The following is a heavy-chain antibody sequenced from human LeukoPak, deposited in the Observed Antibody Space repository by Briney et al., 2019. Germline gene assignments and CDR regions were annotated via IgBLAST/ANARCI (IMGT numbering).Heavy chain of an antibody. J-gene: IGHJ4*02. Sequence: GRSLRLSCAASGFTFSNYWTSWVRQAPGKWLEWVANIKEDESERYYVYSVRGRFTMSRDNAKRSLYLPMDSLRGEDTAMYFCTRVVDSSSSRYQAMPYWGQGTLVTVSS. CDR3: TRVVDSSSSRYQAMPY. CDR2: IKEDESER. D-gene: IGHD2-2*01. V-gene: IGHV3-7*01. CDR1: GFTFSNYW.